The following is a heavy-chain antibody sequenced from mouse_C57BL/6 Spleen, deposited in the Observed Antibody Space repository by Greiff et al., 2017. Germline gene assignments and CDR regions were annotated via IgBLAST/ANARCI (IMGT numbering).Heavy chain of an antibody. V-gene: IGHV1-54*01. CDR2: INPGSGGT. Sequence: QVQLKESGAELVRPGTSVKVSCKASGYAFTNYLIEWVKQRPGQGLEWIGVINPGSGGTNYNEKFKGKATLTADKSSSTAYMQLSSLTSEDSAVYFCAREEGYYSNYVFAYWGQGTLVTVSA. CDR1: GYAFTNYL. D-gene: IGHD2-5*01. CDR3: AREEGYYSNYVFAY. J-gene: IGHJ3*01.